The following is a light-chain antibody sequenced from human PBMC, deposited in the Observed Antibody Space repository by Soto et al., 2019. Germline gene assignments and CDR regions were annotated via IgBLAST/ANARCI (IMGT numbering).Light chain of an antibody. Sequence: EIVFAQSPATLSLSPGERATLSCRASQSVSSYLAWYQQKPGQAPRLLIYDASNRATGIPARFSGSGSGTDFALTISSLEPEDFAVYYCQQYCSSPLTFDGGPTVDIK. CDR2: DAS. J-gene: IGKJ4*01. CDR3: QQYCSSPLT. V-gene: IGKV3-11*01. CDR1: QSVSSY.